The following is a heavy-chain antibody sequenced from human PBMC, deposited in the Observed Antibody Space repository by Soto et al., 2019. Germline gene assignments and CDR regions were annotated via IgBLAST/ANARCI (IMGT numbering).Heavy chain of an antibody. J-gene: IGHJ4*02. Sequence: ELQVLESGGGLVQPGGSLRLTCAASGFTLSEYGTSWVRQAPGKGLEWVSFVSGSGDSTYYTDSVKGRFTISRDSSKNTVCLQMNSLRAEDTAVYYCAIAKYGERDWGQGTLVTAS. CDR1: GFTLSEYG. CDR3: AIAKYGERD. CDR2: VSGSGDST. V-gene: IGHV3-23*01. D-gene: IGHD3-10*02.